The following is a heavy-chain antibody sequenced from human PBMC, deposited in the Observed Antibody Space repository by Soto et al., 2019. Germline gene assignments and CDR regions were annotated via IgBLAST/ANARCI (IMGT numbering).Heavy chain of an antibody. CDR3: AKVTIEVPEPGTAV. Sequence: GGSLRLSCAASGFTFNNYSISWVRQAPWKGLEWVSAISYSGDRTFYADSAKGRFTISRDNSKNTLYLEMKSLRAEDTAIYYCAKVTIEVPEPGTAVLGQGTTVTFSS. J-gene: IGHJ6*02. CDR1: GFTFNNYS. V-gene: IGHV3-23*01. D-gene: IGHD2-15*01. CDR2: ISYSGDRT.